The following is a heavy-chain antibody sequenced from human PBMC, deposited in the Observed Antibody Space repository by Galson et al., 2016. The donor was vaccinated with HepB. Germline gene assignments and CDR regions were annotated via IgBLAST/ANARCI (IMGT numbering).Heavy chain of an antibody. CDR3: AHRLGTTVVTGGVVAFEI. Sequence: PALVKPTQTLTLTCTFSGFSLTTGGSVGWIRQPPGKVLEWLALIYWNDDKYYRPSLKSRLTITKDTFKNQVVLKMTNMDPVDTGTYYCAHRLGTTVVTGGVVAFEIWGQGIMVTVSS. CDR1: GFSLTTGGS. J-gene: IGHJ3*02. V-gene: IGHV2-5*01. CDR2: IYWNDDK. D-gene: IGHD4-23*01.